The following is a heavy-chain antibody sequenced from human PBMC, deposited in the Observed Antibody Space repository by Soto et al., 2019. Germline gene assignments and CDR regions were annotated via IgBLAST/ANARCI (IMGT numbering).Heavy chain of an antibody. J-gene: IGHJ4*02. V-gene: IGHV3-15*01. CDR3: TTGVHPHLRFSLKLTNDY. CDR1: GFTFSNAW. D-gene: IGHD3-3*01. CDR2: IKSKTDGGTT. Sequence: GGSLRLSCAASGFTFSNAWMSWVRQAPGKGLEWVGRIKSKTDGGTTDYAAPVKGRFTISRDDSKNTLYLQMNSLKTEDTAVYYCTTGVHPHLRFSLKLTNDYWGQGTLVTVSS.